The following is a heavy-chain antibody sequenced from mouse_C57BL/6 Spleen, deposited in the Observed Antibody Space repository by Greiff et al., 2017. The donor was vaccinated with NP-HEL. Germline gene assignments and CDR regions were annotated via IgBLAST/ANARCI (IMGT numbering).Heavy chain of an antibody. Sequence: EVHLVESGGDLVKPGGSLKLSCAASGFTFSSYGMSWVRQTPDKRLEWVATISSGGSYTYYPDSVKGRFTISRDNAKNTLYLQMSSLKSEDTVMYYCARHEGGSFAYWGQGTLVTVSA. V-gene: IGHV5-6*01. CDR2: ISSGGSYT. CDR1: GFTFSSYG. CDR3: ARHEGGSFAY. D-gene: IGHD1-1*02. J-gene: IGHJ3*01.